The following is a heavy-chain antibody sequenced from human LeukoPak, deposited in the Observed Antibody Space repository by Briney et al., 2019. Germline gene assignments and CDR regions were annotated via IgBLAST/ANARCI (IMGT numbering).Heavy chain of an antibody. CDR3: ARKQWVEYYFES. CDR1: GGSISSGSYY. CDR2: IYTSGST. Sequence: PSETLSLTCTVSGGSISSGSYYWSWIRQPAGKGLEWIGRIYTSGSTNYNPSLQGRVTISVDTSKNQFSLKLSSVTAADTAVYYCARKQWVEYYFESWGQGTLVTVSS. D-gene: IGHD6-19*01. J-gene: IGHJ4*02. V-gene: IGHV4-61*02.